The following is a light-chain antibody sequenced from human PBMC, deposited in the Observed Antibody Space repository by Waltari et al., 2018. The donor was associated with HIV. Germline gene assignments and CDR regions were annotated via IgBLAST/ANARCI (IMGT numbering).Light chain of an antibody. CDR3: STWDESQSFQV. V-gene: IGLV1-47*01. CDR1: NSNIGSSS. Sequence: QPVLTQLPSMSGTPGQTVTISCSGSNSNIGSSSMYWYQHLPGTTPRLLIYSNNERPSGVPDRFSGSKSGTSASLTISGLRSEDEADYYCSTWDESQSFQVFGGGTKVTVL. CDR2: SNN. J-gene: IGLJ3*02.